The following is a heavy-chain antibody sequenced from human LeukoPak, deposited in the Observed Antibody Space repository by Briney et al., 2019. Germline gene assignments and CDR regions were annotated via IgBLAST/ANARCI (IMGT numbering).Heavy chain of an antibody. CDR3: ARVSLGLADY. J-gene: IGHJ4*02. V-gene: IGHV3-21*01. Sequence: PGGSLRLSCAASGFTFNTYTMNWVRQAPGKGLEWVSLISSSNNYIYYADSVKGRFTISRDNAKDSLYLQMNSLRAEDTAVYYCARVSLGLADYWGQGTLVTVSS. CDR1: GFTFNTYT. CDR2: ISSSNNYI.